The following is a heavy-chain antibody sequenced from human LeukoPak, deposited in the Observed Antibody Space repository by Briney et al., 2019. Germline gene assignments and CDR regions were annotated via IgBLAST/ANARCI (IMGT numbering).Heavy chain of an antibody. CDR1: GYTFTSYY. J-gene: IGHJ2*01. CDR3: ARDQHCGGDCYSYWYFDL. CDR2: INPSGGST. D-gene: IGHD2-21*02. Sequence: ASVKVSCKASGYTFTSYYMHWVRQAPGQGLEWMGIINPSGGSTSYAQKFQGRVTMTRDTSTSTVYMELSSLRSEDTAVYYCARDQHCGGDCYSYWYFDLWGRGTLVTVSS. V-gene: IGHV1-46*01.